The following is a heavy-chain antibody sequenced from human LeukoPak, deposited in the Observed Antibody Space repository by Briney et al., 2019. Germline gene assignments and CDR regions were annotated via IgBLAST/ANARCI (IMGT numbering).Heavy chain of an antibody. J-gene: IGHJ4*02. D-gene: IGHD3-10*01. CDR1: GFTFSSYA. CDR3: AKDNYGSGSYYSYYFDY. V-gene: IGHV3-23*01. Sequence: PGGSLRLSCAASGFTFSSYAMSWVRQAPGKGLEWVSAISGSGGSTYYADSVKGRFTISRDNSKNTLYLQMNSLRAEDTAVYYRAKDNYGSGSYYSYYFDYWGQGTLVTVSS. CDR2: ISGSGGST.